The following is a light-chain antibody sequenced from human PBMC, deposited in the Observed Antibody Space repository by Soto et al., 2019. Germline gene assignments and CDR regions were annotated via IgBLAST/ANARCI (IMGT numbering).Light chain of an antibody. CDR3: HQYYSDPRT. V-gene: IGKV1-8*01. CDR1: QGISSY. J-gene: IGKJ4*01. CDR2: AAY. Sequence: AIRMTQSPSSLSASTGDRVTITFRASQGISSYLAWYQQKPGKAPKRLIYAAYNLQSGVPSRLSGSGSGTDFTLTIRCLQSEVFATYYGHQYYSDPRTFDRGTKV.